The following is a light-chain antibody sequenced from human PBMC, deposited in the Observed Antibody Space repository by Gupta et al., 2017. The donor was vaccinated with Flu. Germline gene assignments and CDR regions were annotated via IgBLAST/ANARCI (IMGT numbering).Light chain of an antibody. J-gene: IGKJ1*01. CDR3: QEDNSAHRT. CDR2: AAS. V-gene: IGKV1-27*01. Sequence: DIQMTQSPSSLSASVGDRVTITCRASQGISNYLAWYQQKPGKVPKLLIYAASTLQSGVPSRFSGTASGTAFTLTISSLQPEDIATSYCQEDNSAHRTFDQGTKVEIK. CDR1: QGISNY.